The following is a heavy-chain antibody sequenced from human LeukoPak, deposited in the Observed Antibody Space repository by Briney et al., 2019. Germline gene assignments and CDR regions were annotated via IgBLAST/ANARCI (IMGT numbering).Heavy chain of an antibody. D-gene: IGHD6-13*01. Sequence: SETLSLTCAVYGGSFSGYYWSWIRQPPGKGLEWIGEINHSGSTNYNPSLKSRVTISVDTSKNQFSLKLSSVTAADTAVYYCAANGGRYSSSPTRGLPHRTTKSKNFDYWGQGTLVTVSS. CDR3: AANGGRYSSSPTRGLPHRTTKSKNFDY. CDR1: GGSFSGYY. V-gene: IGHV4-34*01. J-gene: IGHJ4*02. CDR2: INHSGST.